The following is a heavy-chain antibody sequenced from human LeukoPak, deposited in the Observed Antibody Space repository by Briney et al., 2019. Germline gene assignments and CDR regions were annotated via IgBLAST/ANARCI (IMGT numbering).Heavy chain of an antibody. V-gene: IGHV3-53*01. CDR2: IYGGGST. CDR3: ARGYSSGWPDF. D-gene: IGHD6-25*01. J-gene: IGHJ4*02. Sequence: GGSLRLSCAASGFTVSTSYMNWVRQAPGKGLEWVSVIYGGGSTYYADSVRGRFTISRDNSKNTLYLQMNSLRAGDTAVYFCARGYSSGWPDFWGQGTLVTVSS. CDR1: GFTVSTSY.